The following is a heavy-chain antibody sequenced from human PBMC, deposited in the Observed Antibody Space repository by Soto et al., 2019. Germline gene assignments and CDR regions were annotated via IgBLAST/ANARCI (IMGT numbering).Heavy chain of an antibody. Sequence: GGSLRLSCXGSGFTFSSYEMNWVRQAPGKGLEWVSYISSSGSTKNYADSVKGRFTISRDNVKNSLYLQMNSLRAEDTAVYYCARVPRNFYYNGMDVWGQGTTVTVSS. CDR1: GFTFSSYE. CDR2: ISSSGSTK. J-gene: IGHJ6*02. V-gene: IGHV3-48*03. CDR3: ARVPRNFYYNGMDV.